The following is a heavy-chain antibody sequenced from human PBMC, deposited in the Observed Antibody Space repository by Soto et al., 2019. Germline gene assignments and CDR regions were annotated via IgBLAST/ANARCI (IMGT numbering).Heavy chain of an antibody. Sequence: PSQTLSLTCAISGDSVSSNSAAWNWIRQSPSRGLEWLGRTYYRSKWYNDYAVSVKSRITINPDTPKNQFSLQLNSVTPEDTAAYYCARETEYSSSPGMDVWGQGTTVTVSS. CDR3: ARETEYSSSPGMDV. V-gene: IGHV6-1*01. CDR2: TYYRSKWYN. D-gene: IGHD6-6*01. J-gene: IGHJ6*02. CDR1: GDSVSSNSAA.